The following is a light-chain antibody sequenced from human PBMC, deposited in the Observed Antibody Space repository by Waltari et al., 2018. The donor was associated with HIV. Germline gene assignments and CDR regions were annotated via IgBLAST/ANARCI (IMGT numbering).Light chain of an antibody. V-gene: IGKV1-5*03. CDR2: FTS. J-gene: IGKJ2*01. CDR3: QRSNSY. Sequence: RLTQPPSTLSASVRNGVTITCRASQDISHRKALYQQKPGKPPKLLIDFTSNLQSRGPSRFRGSGYDTEFTLTISSRQPDDFGTYFWQRSNSYFGQGTKVEMK. CDR1: QDISHR.